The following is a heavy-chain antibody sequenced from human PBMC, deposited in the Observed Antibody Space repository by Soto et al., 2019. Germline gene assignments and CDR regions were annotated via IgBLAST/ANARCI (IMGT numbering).Heavy chain of an antibody. J-gene: IGHJ6*03. Sequence: GGSLRLSCAASGFTFSSYAMSWVRQAPGKGLEWVSAISGSGGSTYYADSVKGRFTISRDNSKNTLYLQMNSLRAEDTAVYYCAKHIVVVPAAIEHYYYYYYMDVWGKGTTVTVSS. CDR3: AKHIVVVPAAIEHYYYYYYMDV. CDR2: ISGSGGST. V-gene: IGHV3-23*01. D-gene: IGHD2-2*02. CDR1: GFTFSSYA.